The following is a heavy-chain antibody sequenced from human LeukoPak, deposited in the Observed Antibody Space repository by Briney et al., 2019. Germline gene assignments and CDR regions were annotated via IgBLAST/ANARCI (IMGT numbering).Heavy chain of an antibody. CDR1: GGSISSNY. D-gene: IGHD5-24*01. J-gene: IGHJ4*02. CDR2: IYYSGST. Sequence: SETLSITCTVSGGSISSNYWSWIRQPPGKGLEWIGYIYYSGSTNYNPSLKSRVTISVDTSKNQFSLKLSSVTAADTAVYYCARAERWLQFDSWGQGTLVTVSS. V-gene: IGHV4-59*01. CDR3: ARAERWLQFDS.